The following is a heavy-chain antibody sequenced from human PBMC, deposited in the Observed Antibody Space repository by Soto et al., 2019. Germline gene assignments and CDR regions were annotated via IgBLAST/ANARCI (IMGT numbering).Heavy chain of an antibody. D-gene: IGHD3-10*01. Sequence: QVQLQESGPGLVKPSQTLSLTCTVSGGSISSGGYYWSWIRQHPGKGLGWIGYISYSGSTYYNPFLKSRGTISVDTSQNRFSLKLSSVPAADTAVYYCATYGSGTYKPTTVDYWGQGTLVTVSS. CDR2: ISYSGST. V-gene: IGHV4-31*03. CDR1: GGSISSGGYY. CDR3: ATYGSGTYKPTTVDY. J-gene: IGHJ4*02.